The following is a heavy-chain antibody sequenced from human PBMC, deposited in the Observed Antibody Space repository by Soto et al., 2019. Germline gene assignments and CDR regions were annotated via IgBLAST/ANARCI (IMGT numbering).Heavy chain of an antibody. J-gene: IGHJ6*04. CDR2: ISGSGGST. CDR1: GFTFSSYA. CDR3: AKDKGLEWLLYKVVMDV. Sequence: PGGSLRLSCAASGFTFSSYAMSWVRQAPGKGLEWVSAISGSGGSTYYADSVKGRFTISRDNSKNTLYLQMNSLRAEDTAVYYCAKDKGLEWLLYKVVMDVWGKGTTVTVSS. D-gene: IGHD3-3*01. V-gene: IGHV3-23*01.